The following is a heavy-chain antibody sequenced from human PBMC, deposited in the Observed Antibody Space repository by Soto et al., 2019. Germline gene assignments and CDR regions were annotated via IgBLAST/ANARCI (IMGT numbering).Heavy chain of an antibody. D-gene: IGHD6-13*01. Sequence: SVKVSCKASGYTFTSYGISWVRQAPGQGLEWMGGIIPIFGTANYAQKFQGRVTITADESTSTAYMELSSLRSEDTAVYYCARGTAASPYGMDVWGQGTTVTVSS. CDR1: GYTFTSYG. J-gene: IGHJ6*02. CDR3: ARGTAASPYGMDV. V-gene: IGHV1-69*13. CDR2: IIPIFGTA.